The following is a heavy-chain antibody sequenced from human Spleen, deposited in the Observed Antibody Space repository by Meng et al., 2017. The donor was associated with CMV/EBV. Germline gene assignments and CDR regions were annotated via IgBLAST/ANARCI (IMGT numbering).Heavy chain of an antibody. CDR2: ISWNSGSI. J-gene: IGHJ4*02. D-gene: IGHD3-10*01. CDR3: AKDLGSD. Sequence: LSLTCAASGFTFDDYAMHWVRQAPGKGLEWVSGISWNSGSIGYADSVKGRFTISRDNAKNSLYLQMNSLRAEDTALYYCAKDLGSDWGQGTLVTVSS. CDR1: GFTFDDYA. V-gene: IGHV3-9*01.